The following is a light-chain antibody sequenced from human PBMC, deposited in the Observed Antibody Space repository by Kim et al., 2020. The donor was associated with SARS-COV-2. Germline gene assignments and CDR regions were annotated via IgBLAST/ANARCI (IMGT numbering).Light chain of an antibody. Sequence: VSPGQTASITCSGDKLGDKYVGGCQQKPGQSPVLVIYQDTKRPSGLPERFSGSNSGNTATLTISGTQAMDEADYYCQAWDSSTKGVFGGGTQLTVL. V-gene: IGLV3-1*01. CDR1: KLGDKY. J-gene: IGLJ3*02. CDR2: QDT. CDR3: QAWDSSTKGV.